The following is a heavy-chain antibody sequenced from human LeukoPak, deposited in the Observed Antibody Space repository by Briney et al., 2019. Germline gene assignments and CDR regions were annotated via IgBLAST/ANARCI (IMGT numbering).Heavy chain of an antibody. V-gene: IGHV1-18*01. D-gene: IGHD3-3*01. CDR1: GYTFTSYG. Sequence: GASVKVSCKASGYTFTSYGISWVRQAPGQGLEWMGWISAYNGNTNYAQKLQGRVTMTTDTSTSTAYMELRSLRSDDTAVYYCARVPNVVFGVPMNWFDPWGQGTLVTVSS. J-gene: IGHJ5*02. CDR3: ARVPNVVFGVPMNWFDP. CDR2: ISAYNGNT.